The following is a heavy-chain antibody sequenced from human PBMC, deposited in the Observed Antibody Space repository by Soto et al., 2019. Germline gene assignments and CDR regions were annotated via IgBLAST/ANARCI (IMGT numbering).Heavy chain of an antibody. J-gene: IGHJ5*02. CDR1: GASISSGDYC. V-gene: IGHV4-31*02. CDR3: TWGDSSNKVDR. CDR2: VYGSGST. D-gene: IGHD3-16*01. Sequence: QLQESGPGLVKPSQTLSLTCLVSGASISSGDYCWSWIRQVPGKGMEWIGFVYGSGSTSSNPSLKSRVSISVDTSKNHFSLELSSVTAADTALYYCTWGDSSNKVDRWGQGALVTVSS.